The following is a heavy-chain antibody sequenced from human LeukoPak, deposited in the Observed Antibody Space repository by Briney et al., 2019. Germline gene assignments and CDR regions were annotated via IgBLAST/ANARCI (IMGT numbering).Heavy chain of an antibody. V-gene: IGHV3-74*03. Sequence: GGSLRLSCAASGFTFSSYWMHWVRQAPGKGLVWVSRINSDGSTTTYAASVKGRFTISRDNAKNTLYLQMNRLRAEDTAVYYCARSMGYYGSGSYYNLGYYYMDVWGKGTTVTVSS. J-gene: IGHJ6*03. CDR3: ARSMGYYGSGSYYNLGYYYMDV. CDR1: GFTFSSYW. CDR2: INSDGSTT. D-gene: IGHD3-10*01.